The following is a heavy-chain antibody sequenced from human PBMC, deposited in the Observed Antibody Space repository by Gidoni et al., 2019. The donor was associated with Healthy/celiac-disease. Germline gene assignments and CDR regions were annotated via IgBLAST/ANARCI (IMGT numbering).Heavy chain of an antibody. J-gene: IGHJ5*02. V-gene: IGHV3-21*01. Sequence: EVQLVESGGGLVKPGGSLRLSCAASGFTFSSYSMNWVRQAPGKGLEWVSSISSSSSYIYYADSVKGRFTISRDNAKNSLYLQMNSLRAEDTAVYYCARDIVVVPAARAWFDPWGQGTLVTVSS. CDR1: GFTFSSYS. D-gene: IGHD2-2*01. CDR2: ISSSSSYI. CDR3: ARDIVVVPAARAWFDP.